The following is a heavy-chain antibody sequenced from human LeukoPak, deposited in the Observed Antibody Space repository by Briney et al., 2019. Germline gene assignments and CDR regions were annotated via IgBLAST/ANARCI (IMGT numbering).Heavy chain of an antibody. Sequence: GGSLRLSCAASGFTFNSSDMHRVRQAPGKGLEWVSTIGSAGDTYSASSVKGRFTSSRENAKNSLYLRINSLRAGDTAVYYCTRAWDPVTTGIFVYWGQGTLVTVSS. CDR3: TRAWDPVTTGIFVY. CDR1: GFTFNSSD. D-gene: IGHD4-17*01. J-gene: IGHJ4*02. CDR2: IGSAGDT. V-gene: IGHV3-13*04.